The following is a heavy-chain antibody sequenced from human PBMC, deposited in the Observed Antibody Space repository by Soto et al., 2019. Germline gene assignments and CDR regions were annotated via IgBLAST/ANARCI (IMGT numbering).Heavy chain of an antibody. CDR2: IYYSGST. Sequence: PSETLSLTCTVSGGSISSGDYYWSWIRQPPGKGLEWIGYIYYSGSTYYNPSLKSRGTIAVDTSKNQFSLKLSSATAADTAVYYWARDSGFTAYTWFDPWGQGTRVTV. J-gene: IGHJ5*02. CDR1: GGSISSGDYY. D-gene: IGHD2-21*01. CDR3: ARDSGFTAYTWFDP. V-gene: IGHV4-30-4*01.